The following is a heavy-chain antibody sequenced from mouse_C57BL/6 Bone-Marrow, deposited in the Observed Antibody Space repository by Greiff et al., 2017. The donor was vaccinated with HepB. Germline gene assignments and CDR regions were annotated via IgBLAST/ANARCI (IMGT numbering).Heavy chain of an antibody. D-gene: IGHD2-3*01. CDR1: GFTFSSYG. CDR3: ARSDGYSFAY. V-gene: IGHV5-6*01. J-gene: IGHJ3*01. Sequence: EVQVVESGGDLVKPGGSLKLSCAASGFTFSSYGMSWVRQTPDKRLEWVATISSGGSYTYYPDSVKGRFTISRDNAKNTLYLQMSSLKSEDTAMYYCARSDGYSFAYWGQGTLVTVSA. CDR2: ISSGGSYT.